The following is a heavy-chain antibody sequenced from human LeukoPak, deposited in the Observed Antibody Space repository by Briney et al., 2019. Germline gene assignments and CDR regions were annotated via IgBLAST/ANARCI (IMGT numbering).Heavy chain of an antibody. V-gene: IGHV3-21*01. D-gene: IGHD6-19*01. CDR2: ISSNNDYI. CDR3: VRIPNSAGFPNWFDP. CDR1: GFTFRSYS. Sequence: PGGSLRLSCAASGFTFRSYSMSWVRQAPGKGLEWVSSISSNNDYIYYADSVKGRFTISRDNAKNSLYLQMNSLRAEDTAVYYCVRIPNSAGFPNWFDPWGQGTLVTVSS. J-gene: IGHJ5*02.